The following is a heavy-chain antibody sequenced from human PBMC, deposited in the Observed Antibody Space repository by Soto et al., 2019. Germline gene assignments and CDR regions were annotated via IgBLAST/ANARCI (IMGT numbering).Heavy chain of an antibody. CDR1: GYTFTSYG. D-gene: IGHD1-26*01. CDR2: ISAYNGNT. Sequence: GASVKVSCKASGYTFTSYGISWVRQAPGQGLEWMGWISAYNGNTNYAQKLQGRVTMTTDTSTSTAYMGLRSLRSDDTAVYHCARGSEEPPASYYFDYWGQGTLVTVSS. J-gene: IGHJ4*02. CDR3: ARGSEEPPASYYFDY. V-gene: IGHV1-18*04.